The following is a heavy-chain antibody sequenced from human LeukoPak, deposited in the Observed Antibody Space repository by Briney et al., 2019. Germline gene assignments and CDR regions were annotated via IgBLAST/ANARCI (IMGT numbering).Heavy chain of an antibody. Sequence: ASVKVSCKVSGYTLTELSMHWVRQAPGKGLEWMGGFDPEDGETIYAQKFQGRVTMTEDTSTDTAYMELSSLRSEDTAVYYCAIRIFGVAPAAFDIWGQGTMVTVSS. CDR3: AIRIFGVAPAAFDI. CDR2: FDPEDGET. D-gene: IGHD3-3*01. J-gene: IGHJ3*02. CDR1: GYTLTELS. V-gene: IGHV1-24*01.